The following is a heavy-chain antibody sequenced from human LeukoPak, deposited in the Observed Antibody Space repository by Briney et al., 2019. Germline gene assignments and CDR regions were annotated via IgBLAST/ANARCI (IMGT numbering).Heavy chain of an antibody. Sequence: SESLSLTCTVSGGSISSSSYYWGWIRQPPGKGLEWIGSIYHSGSTYYNPSLKSRVTISVDTSKNQFSLKVTSVTAADTAVYYCAKLSGPGGRHFDPWGRGTLVTVSS. CDR1: GGSISSSSYY. J-gene: IGHJ5*02. D-gene: IGHD5-12*01. V-gene: IGHV4-39*07. CDR3: AKLSGPGGRHFDP. CDR2: IYHSGST.